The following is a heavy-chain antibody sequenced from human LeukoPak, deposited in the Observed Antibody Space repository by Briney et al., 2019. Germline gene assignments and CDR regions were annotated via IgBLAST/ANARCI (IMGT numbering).Heavy chain of an antibody. J-gene: IGHJ5*02. V-gene: IGHV3-48*03. Sequence: PGGSLRLSCAASGFTFNTYEMNWVRQAPGKGLEWVSYISSSGSTVYYADSVKGRFTISRDNAKNSLYLQMNSLRVEDTAVYYRARDNWFDPWGQGTLVTVSS. CDR1: GFTFNTYE. CDR3: ARDNWFDP. CDR2: ISSSGSTV.